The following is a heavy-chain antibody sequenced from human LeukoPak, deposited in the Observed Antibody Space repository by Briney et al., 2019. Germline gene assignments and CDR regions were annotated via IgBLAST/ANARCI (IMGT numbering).Heavy chain of an antibody. Sequence: GGSLRLSCAASGFTFSTYSFSWVRQAPGKGLERVSGISATGGDTYYADSVKGRFTISRDNSRNTVSLQMNSLRVDDTATYYCAKDVRRCNGACTWGQGTLVTVSS. D-gene: IGHD2-8*01. CDR1: GFTFSTYS. CDR3: AKDVRRCNGACT. CDR2: ISATGGDT. V-gene: IGHV3-23*01. J-gene: IGHJ5*02.